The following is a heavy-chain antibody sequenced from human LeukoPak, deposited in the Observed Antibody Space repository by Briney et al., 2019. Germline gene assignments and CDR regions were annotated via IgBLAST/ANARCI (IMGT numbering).Heavy chain of an antibody. CDR1: GGSTSSYY. Sequence: PSETLSLTCTVSGGSTSSYYWSWIRQPPGKGLEWIGEINHSGSTNYNPSLKSRVTISVDTSKNQFSLKLSSVTAADTAVYYCARTEGDNSNSFDYWGQGTLVTVSS. D-gene: IGHD3-16*01. V-gene: IGHV4-34*01. J-gene: IGHJ4*02. CDR2: INHSGST. CDR3: ARTEGDNSNSFDY.